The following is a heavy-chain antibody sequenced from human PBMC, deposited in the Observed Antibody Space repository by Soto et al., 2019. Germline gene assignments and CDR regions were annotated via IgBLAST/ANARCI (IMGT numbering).Heavy chain of an antibody. CDR1: GFTFDDYA. V-gene: IGHV3-9*01. Sequence: EVQLVESGGGLVQPGRSLRLSCAASGFTFDDYAMHWVRQAPGKGLEWVSGISWNVGSIAYADSVKGRFTISRDNAKNSLYLQMNSLRAEDTALYYCAKGVAWWYYFDYWGQGTLVTVSS. J-gene: IGHJ4*02. CDR3: AKGVAWWYYFDY. D-gene: IGHD2-8*02. CDR2: ISWNVGSI.